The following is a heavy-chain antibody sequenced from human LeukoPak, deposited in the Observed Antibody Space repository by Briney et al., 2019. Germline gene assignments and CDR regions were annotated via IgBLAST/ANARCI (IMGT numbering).Heavy chain of an antibody. J-gene: IGHJ4*02. CDR3: ARDPRRIAVAGYAFDY. V-gene: IGHV1-46*01. Sequence: ASVKVSCKASGYTFTSYYMHWVRQAPGQGLEWMGIINPSGGSTSYAQKFQGRVTMTRDTSMSTVYMELSSLRSEDTAVYYCARDPRRIAVAGYAFDYWGQGTLVTVSS. CDR2: INPSGGST. CDR1: GYTFTSYY. D-gene: IGHD6-19*01.